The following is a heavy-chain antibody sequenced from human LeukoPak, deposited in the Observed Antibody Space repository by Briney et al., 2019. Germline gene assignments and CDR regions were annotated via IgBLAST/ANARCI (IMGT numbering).Heavy chain of an antibody. CDR1: GGSISSSSYY. CDR3: ASHFYSSSWLDY. D-gene: IGHD6-13*01. J-gene: IGHJ4*02. V-gene: IGHV4-39*07. Sequence: KPSETLSLTCTVSGGSISSSSYYWGWIRQPPGKGLEWIGSIYYSGSTYYNPSLKSRVTISVDTSKNQFSLKLSSVTTADTAVYYCASHFYSSSWLDYWGQGTLVTVSS. CDR2: IYYSGST.